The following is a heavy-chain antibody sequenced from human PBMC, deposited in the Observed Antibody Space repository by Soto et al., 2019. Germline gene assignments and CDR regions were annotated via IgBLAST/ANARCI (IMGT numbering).Heavy chain of an antibody. D-gene: IGHD6-13*01. CDR3: ARTSAAGKYYNGMDV. V-gene: IGHV5-51*01. CDR2: IYPGDSDT. CDR1: GYSFTSYW. J-gene: IGHJ6*02. Sequence: PGESLKISCQGSGYSFTSYWIGWVRQMPGKGLEWMGIIYPGDSDTRYSPSFQGQVTTSADKSISTAYLQWSSLKASDTAMYYCARTSAAGKYYNGMDVWGQGTTVTVS.